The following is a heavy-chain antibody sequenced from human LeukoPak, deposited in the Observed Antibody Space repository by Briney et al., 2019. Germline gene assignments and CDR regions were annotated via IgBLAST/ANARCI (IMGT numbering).Heavy chain of an antibody. D-gene: IGHD3-10*01. CDR1: GGTFSFYA. CDR2: IIPIRGMA. Sequence: ASVKLSCTASGGTFSFYAINWVRQAPGQGLEWMGRIIPIRGMAYYAQKLQGRVTITADSSTSTAYMEVSSLRSEDTAVYSCARALVVARGLMAYFDYWGQGTLVTVSS. J-gene: IGHJ4*02. V-gene: IGHV1-69*04. CDR3: ARALVVARGLMAYFDY.